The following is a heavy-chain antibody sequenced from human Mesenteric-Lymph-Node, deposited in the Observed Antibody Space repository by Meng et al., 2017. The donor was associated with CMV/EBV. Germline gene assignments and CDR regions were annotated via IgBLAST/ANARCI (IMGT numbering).Heavy chain of an antibody. CDR1: GYTSPTDW. CDR3: AREVTTFGVVFDP. D-gene: IGHD3-3*01. CDR2: IYPVDSDT. Sequence: GFGYTSPTDWIHWVRQMPGKGLEWMGIIYPVDSDTTISRSFQGRVPISADKSITTAFLRWCSLKASDTAIYYCAREVTTFGVVFDPWGQGTLVTVSS. V-gene: IGHV5-51*01. J-gene: IGHJ5*02.